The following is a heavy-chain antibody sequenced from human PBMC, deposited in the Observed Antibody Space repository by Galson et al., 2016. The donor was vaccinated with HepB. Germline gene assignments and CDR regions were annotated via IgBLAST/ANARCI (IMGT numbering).Heavy chain of an antibody. CDR2: IHHSGNT. CDR3: ARDSGVTAARTSFLFDS. J-gene: IGHJ4*02. D-gene: IGHD2/OR15-2a*01. V-gene: IGHV4-4*02. CDR1: GGSISIGNW. Sequence: SETLSLTCVVSGGSISIGNWYSWVRQPPGKGLEWIGEIHHSGNTNYNSSLKSRVAMSADKSKNQFPLKFSFVTAADTAVYYCARDSGVTAARTSFLFDSWGQGTLVTVSS.